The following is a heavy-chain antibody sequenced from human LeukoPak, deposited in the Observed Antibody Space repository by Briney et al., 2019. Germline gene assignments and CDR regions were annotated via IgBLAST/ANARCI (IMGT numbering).Heavy chain of an antibody. CDR2: IYHSGST. CDR1: GGSISSGGYS. D-gene: IGHD3-16*01. CDR3: APDGDYLSPDTN. Sequence: SETLSLTCAVSGGSISSGGYSWSWIRQPPGKGLEWIGYIYHSGSTYYNPSLKSRVTISVDRSKNQFSLKLSSVTAADTAVYYCAPDGDYLSPDTNWGQGTLVTVSS. J-gene: IGHJ4*02. V-gene: IGHV4-30-2*01.